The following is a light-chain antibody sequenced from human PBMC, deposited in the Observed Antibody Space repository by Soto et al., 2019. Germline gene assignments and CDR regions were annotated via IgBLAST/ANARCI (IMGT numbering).Light chain of an antibody. CDR2: GTS. J-gene: IGKJ1*01. CDR3: QQYNNWLWT. V-gene: IGKV3-15*01. Sequence: EIVMTQSPATLSVSPGEKATVSCGASQSVNSNLVWYQQKPGQAPRLLIYGTSTRATGIPGRFSGSGFGTEFALTISSLQSEDFAVYYCQQYNNWLWTFGQGTKVEIK. CDR1: QSVNSN.